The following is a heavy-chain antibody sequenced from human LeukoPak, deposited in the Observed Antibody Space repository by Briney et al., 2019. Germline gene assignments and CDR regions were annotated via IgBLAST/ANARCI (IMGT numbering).Heavy chain of an antibody. J-gene: IGHJ6*03. CDR2: INPSGGST. CDR3: AVGYSYGLAPYYYYMDV. Sequence: ASVKVSCKASGYTFTSYYMHWVRQAPGQGLEWMGIINPSGGSTSYAQKFQGRVTMTRDTSTSTVYMELSSLRSDDTAVYYCAVGYSYGLAPYYYYMDVWGKGTTVTISS. CDR1: GYTFTSYY. D-gene: IGHD5-18*01. V-gene: IGHV1-46*01.